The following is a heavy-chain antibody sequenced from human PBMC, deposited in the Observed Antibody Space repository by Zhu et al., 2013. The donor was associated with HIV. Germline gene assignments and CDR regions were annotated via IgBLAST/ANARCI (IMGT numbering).Heavy chain of an antibody. V-gene: IGHV3-13*01. CDR2: IGTAGDT. CDR1: GFTFSSYD. D-gene: IGHD2-15*01. J-gene: IGHJ2*01. Sequence: EVQLVESGGGLVQPGGSLRLSCAASGFTFSSYDMHWVRQATGKGLEWVSAIGTAGDTYYPGSVKGRFTISRENAKNSLYLQMNSLRAGDTAVYYCARGDCSGGSCYPWDWYFDLWGRGTLVTVSS. CDR3: ARGDCSGGSCYPWDWYFDL.